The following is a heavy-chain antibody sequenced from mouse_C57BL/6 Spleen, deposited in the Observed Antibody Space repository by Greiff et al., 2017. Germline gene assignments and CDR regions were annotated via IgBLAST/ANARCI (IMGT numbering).Heavy chain of an antibody. CDR3: AREIDDNLYYFDY. CDR2: IYPSDSDT. D-gene: IGHD1-3*01. Sequence: VQLQQPGAELVRPGSSVKLSCKASGYTFTSYWMDWVKQRPGQGLEWIGNIYPSDSDTHYNQKFKDKATLTVDKSSSTAYMQLSSLTSEDSAVYYCAREIDDNLYYFDYWGQGTTLTVSS. CDR1: GYTFTSYW. V-gene: IGHV1-61*01. J-gene: IGHJ2*01.